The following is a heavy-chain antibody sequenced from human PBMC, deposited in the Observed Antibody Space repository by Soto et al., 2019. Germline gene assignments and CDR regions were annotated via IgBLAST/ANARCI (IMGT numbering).Heavy chain of an antibody. Sequence: QVQLVQSGAEVKKPGSSVKVSCKASGGTFSSYAISWVRQAPGQGLEWMGGIIPIFGTANYAQKFQGRVTITADESTGTAYRELSSLRSEDTAVYYWAGMVRGVIGYYYYGMDVWGQGTTVTVSS. CDR3: AGMVRGVIGYYYYGMDV. D-gene: IGHD3-10*01. V-gene: IGHV1-69*01. CDR2: IIPIFGTA. CDR1: GGTFSSYA. J-gene: IGHJ6*02.